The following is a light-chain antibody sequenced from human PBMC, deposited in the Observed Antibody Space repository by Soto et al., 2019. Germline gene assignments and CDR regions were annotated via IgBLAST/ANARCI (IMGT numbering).Light chain of an antibody. Sequence: QSVLTQPASVPGSPGQSITISCTGTSSDVGGYNYVSWYQQHPGKAPKLMIYDVSNRPSGVSNRFSGSKSGNTASLTTSGLQAEDEADYYCSSYTSSSTYVFGTGTKVTVL. CDR1: SSDVGGYNY. V-gene: IGLV2-14*01. CDR2: DVS. CDR3: SSYTSSSTYV. J-gene: IGLJ1*01.